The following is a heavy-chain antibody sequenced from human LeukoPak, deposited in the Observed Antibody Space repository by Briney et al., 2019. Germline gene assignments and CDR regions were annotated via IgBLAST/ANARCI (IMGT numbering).Heavy chain of an antibody. J-gene: IGHJ3*02. Sequence: GGSLRLSCAASGFTFSSYSMNWVRQALGKGLEWVSSISSSSSYIYYADSVKGRFTISRDNAKNSLYLQMNSLRAEDTAVYYCARGITMIGDAFDIWGQGTMVTVSS. CDR1: GFTFSSYS. V-gene: IGHV3-21*01. CDR3: ARGITMIGDAFDI. CDR2: ISSSSSYI. D-gene: IGHD3-22*01.